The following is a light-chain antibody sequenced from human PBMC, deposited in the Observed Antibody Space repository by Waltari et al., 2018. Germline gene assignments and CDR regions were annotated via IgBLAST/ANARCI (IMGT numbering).Light chain of an antibody. CDR2: GAS. V-gene: IGKV3-15*01. CDR3: QERGRT. J-gene: IGKJ1*01. Sequence: IVMTQSPATLSVSPGEGATPPCKASQSLSSNLAWYQQKPGQLPSLLIYGASTRATGIPARFSGSGSGTEFTLTISSLQAEDFAVYYCQERGRTFGQGTKVEIK. CDR1: QSLSSN.